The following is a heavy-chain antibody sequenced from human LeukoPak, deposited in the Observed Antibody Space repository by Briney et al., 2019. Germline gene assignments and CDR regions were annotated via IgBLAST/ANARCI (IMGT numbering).Heavy chain of an antibody. J-gene: IGHJ4*02. CDR3: ARHPPSAQWLVQEYYFDY. V-gene: IGHV4-59*08. CDR2: IYYSGST. Sequence: SETLSLTCTVSGGSISSYYWSWIRQPPGKGLEWIGYIYYSGSTNYNPSLKSRVTISVDTSKNQFSLKLNSVTAADTAVYYCARHPPSAQWLVQEYYFDYWGQGTLVTVSS. CDR1: GGSISSYY. D-gene: IGHD6-19*01.